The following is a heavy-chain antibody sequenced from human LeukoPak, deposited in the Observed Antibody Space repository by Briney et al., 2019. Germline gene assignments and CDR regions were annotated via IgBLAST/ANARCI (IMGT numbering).Heavy chain of an antibody. V-gene: IGHV4-59*12. CDR2: IYYSGST. J-gene: IGHJ4*02. CDR3: ARAPRVYCSSTSCYITGRFDY. Sequence: KSSETLSLTCTVSGGSISSYYWSWLRQPPGKGLEWIGYIYYSGSTNYNPSLKSRVTISVDTSKNQFSLKLSSVTAADTAVYYCARAPRVYCSSTSCYITGRFDYWGQGTLVTVSS. D-gene: IGHD2-2*02. CDR1: GGSISSYY.